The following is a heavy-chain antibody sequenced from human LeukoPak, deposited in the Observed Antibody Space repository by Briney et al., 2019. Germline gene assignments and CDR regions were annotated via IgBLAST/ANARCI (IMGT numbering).Heavy chain of an antibody. V-gene: IGHV1-18*01. CDR2: ISAYNGNT. D-gene: IGHD2-8*01. Sequence: GASVKVSCKASGYTFTSYAITWVRQAPGQGLEWLGWISAYNGNTNYAQRLQGRVTMTTDTSTSTAYMELRSLTSDDTAMYYCARDMSFAVSMVSPDYWGQGTLVTVSS. CDR1: GYTFTSYA. J-gene: IGHJ4*02. CDR3: ARDMSFAVSMVSPDY.